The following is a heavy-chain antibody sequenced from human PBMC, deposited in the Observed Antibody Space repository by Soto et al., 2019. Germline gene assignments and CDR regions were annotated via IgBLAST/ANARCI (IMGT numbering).Heavy chain of an antibody. CDR1: GFTFSSNA. D-gene: IGHD1-26*01. CDR3: ARLCGSYSWYFDY. V-gene: IGHV3-30*04. Sequence: QVQLVESGGGVVQPGRSLRLSCAASGFTFSSNAMHWVRQAPGKGLEWVAGISYDGKNKYYADSMKGRFTISRDNSKNTLDLQMNSLRIEDTAVYYCARLCGSYSWYFDYWGQGTLVTVSS. J-gene: IGHJ4*02. CDR2: ISYDGKNK.